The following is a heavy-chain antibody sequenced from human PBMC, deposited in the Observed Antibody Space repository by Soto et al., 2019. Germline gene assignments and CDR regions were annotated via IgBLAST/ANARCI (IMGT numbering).Heavy chain of an antibody. CDR1: GFSVSSGSYY. V-gene: IGHV4-61*01. CDR2: IYYTGRT. Sequence: SETLSLTCLFSGFSVSSGSYYWSWIRQPPGKGLEWIGFIYYTGRTSYNPSLKSRVTISVDTSKNQFSLKLSSVTAADTAVYFCATMSSSGYPLDYWGRGTLVTVSS. J-gene: IGHJ4*02. D-gene: IGHD3-22*01. CDR3: ATMSSSGYPLDY.